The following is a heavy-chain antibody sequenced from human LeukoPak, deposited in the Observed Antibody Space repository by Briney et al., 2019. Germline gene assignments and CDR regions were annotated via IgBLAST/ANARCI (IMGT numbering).Heavy chain of an antibody. CDR1: GGSISSSSYY. V-gene: IGHV4-39*07. CDR2: IYYSGST. Sequence: SETLSLTCTVSGGSISSSSYYWGWIRQPPGKGLEWIGSIYYSGSTYYNPSLKSRVTISADTSKNQFSLKLSSVTAADTAVYYCASYCSSTSCYVYWGQGTLVTVSS. CDR3: ASYCSSTSCYVY. D-gene: IGHD2-2*01. J-gene: IGHJ4*02.